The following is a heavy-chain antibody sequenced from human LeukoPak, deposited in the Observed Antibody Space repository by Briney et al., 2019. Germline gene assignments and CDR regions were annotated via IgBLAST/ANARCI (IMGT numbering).Heavy chain of an antibody. V-gene: IGHV3-30-3*01. J-gene: IGHJ5*02. CDR2: ISYDGSNK. Sequence: GGSLRLSCAASGFTLSSYAMHWVRQAPGKGLEWVAVISYDGSNKYYADSVKGRFTISRDNSKNTLYLQMNSLRAEDTAVYYCARAYSSGWNWFDPWGQGTLVTVSS. CDR3: ARAYSSGWNWFDP. CDR1: GFTLSSYA. D-gene: IGHD6-19*01.